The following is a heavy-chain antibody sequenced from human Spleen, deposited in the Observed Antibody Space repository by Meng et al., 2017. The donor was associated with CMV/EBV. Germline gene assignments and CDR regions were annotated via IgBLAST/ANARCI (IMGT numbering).Heavy chain of an antibody. CDR3: ALASGGSYYYFDY. CDR1: GDSVSSNSAA. J-gene: IGHJ4*02. V-gene: IGHV6-1*01. Sequence: SETLSLTCAISGDSVSSNSAAWNRIRQSPSRGLEWLGRTYYRSRWYFDYADSVKGRIIINSDTSKNQFSLQLNSVTPEDTTVYYCALASGGSYYYFDYWGQGTLVTVSS. CDR2: TYYRSRWYF. D-gene: IGHD1-26*01.